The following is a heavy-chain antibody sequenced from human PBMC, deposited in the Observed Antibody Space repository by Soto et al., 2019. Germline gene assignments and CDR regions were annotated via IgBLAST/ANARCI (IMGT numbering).Heavy chain of an antibody. Sequence: GGSLRLSCAASGFTFSDHYMSWIRQAPGKGLEWIGYSSNSGSFTRYADSVKGRFSISRDNAKNSLYLQINSLRGDDTAIYYCVRSGDNYNLLDYWGHGTMVTVSS. J-gene: IGHJ4*01. V-gene: IGHV3-11*06. D-gene: IGHD1-1*01. CDR1: GFTFSDHY. CDR3: VRSGDNYNLLDY. CDR2: SSNSGSFT.